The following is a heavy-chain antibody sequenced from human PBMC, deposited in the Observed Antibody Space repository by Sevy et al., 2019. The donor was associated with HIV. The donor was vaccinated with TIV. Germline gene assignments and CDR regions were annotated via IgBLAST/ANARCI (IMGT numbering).Heavy chain of an antibody. D-gene: IGHD3-22*01. J-gene: IGHJ3*02. V-gene: IGHV3-64D*06. CDR1: GFTFSSYA. CDR3: VKDPIAYYYDSSGLGNAFDI. CDR2: ISSNGGST. Sequence: GGSLRLSCSASGFTFSSYAMRWVRQAPGKGLEYVSAISSNGGSTYYADSVKGRFTISRDNSKNTLYLQMSSLRAEDTAVYYCVKDPIAYYYDSSGLGNAFDIWGQRTMVTVSS.